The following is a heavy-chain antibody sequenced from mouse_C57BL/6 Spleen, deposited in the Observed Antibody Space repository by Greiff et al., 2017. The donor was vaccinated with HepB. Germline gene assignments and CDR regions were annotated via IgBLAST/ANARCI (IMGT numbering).Heavy chain of an antibody. CDR2: ISSGSSTI. Sequence: EVQRVESGGGLVKPGGSLKLSCAASGFTFSDYGMHWVRQAPEKGLEWVAYISSGSSTIYYADTVKGRFTISRDNAKNTLFLQMTSLRSEDTAMYYCARGIYYDYDKNAMDYWGQGTSVTVSS. J-gene: IGHJ4*01. V-gene: IGHV5-17*01. CDR1: GFTFSDYG. CDR3: ARGIYYDYDKNAMDY. D-gene: IGHD2-4*01.